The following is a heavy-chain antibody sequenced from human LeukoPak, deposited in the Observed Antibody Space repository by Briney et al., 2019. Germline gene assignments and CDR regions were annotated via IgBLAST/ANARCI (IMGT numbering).Heavy chain of an antibody. CDR2: IHSGGTK. V-gene: IGHV3-53*01. Sequence: AGGSLRLSCAASGFTVRNNYMSWVRQGPGKGLEGVSVIHSGGTKNYADSVQGRFTISRDNSKTTVYLHMNSLRAEDTAVYYCARGSDSGYGSFASWGQGTLVTVSS. D-gene: IGHD5-12*01. J-gene: IGHJ4*02. CDR1: GFTVRNNY. CDR3: ARGSDSGYGSFAS.